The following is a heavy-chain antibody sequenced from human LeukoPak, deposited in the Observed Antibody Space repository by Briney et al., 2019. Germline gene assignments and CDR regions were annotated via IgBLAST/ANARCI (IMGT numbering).Heavy chain of an antibody. J-gene: IGHJ6*04. CDR2: IKSNIDGGTT. D-gene: IGHD3-10*01. CDR3: SSYKGDV. Sequence: PGGSLRLSCAASGFTFSNAWMSWVRQAPGKGLEWVGRIKSNIDGGTTDYAAPVKGGFTISSDDSKNTLYLQMNSLKTEDTAVYYCSSYKGDVWGKGTTVTVSS. CDR1: GFTFSNAW. V-gene: IGHV3-15*01.